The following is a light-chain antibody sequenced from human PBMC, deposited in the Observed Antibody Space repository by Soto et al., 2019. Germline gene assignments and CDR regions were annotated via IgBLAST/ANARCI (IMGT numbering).Light chain of an antibody. V-gene: IGLV1-40*01. CDR1: SSNIGAGYD. CDR3: QSYDSSLSGSV. J-gene: IGLJ3*02. CDR2: GNS. Sequence: QSVLTQPPSVSGAPGQRVTISCTGSSSNIGAGYDVHWYQHLPGTAPKLLIYGNSNRPSGVPDRFSGSKSGTSASLAITGLQAEDEADDSCQSYDSSLSGSVFGGGTKLTVL.